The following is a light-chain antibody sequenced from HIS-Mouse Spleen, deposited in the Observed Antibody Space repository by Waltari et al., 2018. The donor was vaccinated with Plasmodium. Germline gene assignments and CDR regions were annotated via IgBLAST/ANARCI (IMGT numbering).Light chain of an antibody. CDR3: NSRDSSGTHGV. CDR2: GKN. Sequence: SSELTQDPAVSVALGQTVRITCQGDRPRSYYASWYQQKPGQAPVLVIYGKNNRPSGIPDRFSGSSSGNTASLTITGAQAEDEADYYCNSRDSSGTHGVFGGGTKLTVL. J-gene: IGLJ2*01. CDR1: RPRSYY. V-gene: IGLV3-19*01.